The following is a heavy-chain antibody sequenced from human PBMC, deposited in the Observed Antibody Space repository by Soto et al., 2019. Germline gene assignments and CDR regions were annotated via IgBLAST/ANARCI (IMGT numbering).Heavy chain of an antibody. CDR3: ARVLDYGDPDSYYYYYMDV. D-gene: IGHD4-17*01. CDR2: ISSNGGST. Sequence: EVQLVESGGGLVQPGGSLRLSCAAPGFTFSSYAMHWVRQAPGKGLEYVSAISSNGGSTYYANSVKGRFTISRDNSKNTLYLQMGSLRAEDMAVYYCARVLDYGDPDSYYYYYMDVWGKGTTVTVSS. J-gene: IGHJ6*03. V-gene: IGHV3-64*01. CDR1: GFTFSSYA.